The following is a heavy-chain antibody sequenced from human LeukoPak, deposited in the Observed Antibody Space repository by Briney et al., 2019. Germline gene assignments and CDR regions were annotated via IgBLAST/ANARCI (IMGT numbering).Heavy chain of an antibody. CDR3: ARAERITMIVAFDY. Sequence: SETLSLTCTVSGGSISSGGYYWSWIRQHPGKGLEWIGYIYYSGSTYYNPSLKSRVTISVDTSKDQFSLKLSSVTAADTAVYYCARAERITMIVAFDYWGQGTLVTVSS. CDR1: GGSISSGGYY. CDR2: IYYSGST. D-gene: IGHD3-22*01. J-gene: IGHJ4*02. V-gene: IGHV4-31*03.